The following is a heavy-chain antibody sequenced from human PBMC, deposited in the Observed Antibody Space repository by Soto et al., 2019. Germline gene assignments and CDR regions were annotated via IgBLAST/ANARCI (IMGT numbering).Heavy chain of an antibody. CDR2: ISAYNGNT. Sequence: ASVRVSCKASGYTFTSNGISWVRQAPGQGLEWMGRISAYNGNTNYAQKLQGRVTMTTDTSTSTAYMELRSLRSDDTAVYYCAREIAYDFWSGYYGPNWFDPWGQGTLVTVSS. D-gene: IGHD3-3*01. J-gene: IGHJ5*02. CDR1: GYTFTSNG. CDR3: AREIAYDFWSGYYGPNWFDP. V-gene: IGHV1-18*01.